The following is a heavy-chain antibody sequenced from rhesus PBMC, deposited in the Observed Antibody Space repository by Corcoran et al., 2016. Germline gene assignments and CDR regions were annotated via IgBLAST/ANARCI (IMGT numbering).Heavy chain of an antibody. CDR2: IYGRGSST. D-gene: IGHD3-9*01. J-gene: IGHJ3*01. Sequence: QLQLQESGPGLVKPSETLSVTCAVSGGPISSSYWSCIRQAPGKGLEWIGYIYGRGSSTNYNPSLKSRFPLSVDTSKTQLSLKLSSVTSADTAVYYCARAAGLDAFDFWGQGLRVTVSS. CDR3: ARAAGLDAFDF. CDR1: GGPISSSY. V-gene: IGHV4-169*01.